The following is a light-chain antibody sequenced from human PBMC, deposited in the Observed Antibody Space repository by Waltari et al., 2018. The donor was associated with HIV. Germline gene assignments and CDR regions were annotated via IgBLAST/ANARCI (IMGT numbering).Light chain of an antibody. Sequence: SSDLTQAPSVSVSPGQTASISCSGPELANQSVHWYQEKAGRAPVLVISRDSERPLGIPERFSGSRSGSLATLTITGVLADDEADYYCQAAAPSGTSVAFGGGTKLTVL. CDR3: QAAAPSGTSVA. J-gene: IGLJ2*01. V-gene: IGLV3-25*03. CDR1: ELANQS. CDR2: RDS.